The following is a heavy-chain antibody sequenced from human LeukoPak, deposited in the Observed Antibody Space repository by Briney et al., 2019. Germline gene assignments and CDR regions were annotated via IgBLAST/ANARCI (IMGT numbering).Heavy chain of an antibody. J-gene: IGHJ4*02. CDR3: ARGAPRVPAAIGFDY. CDR1: GFTFSSYS. Sequence: HTGGSLRLSCAASGFTFSSYSMNWVRQAPGKGLEWVSYISSSSSIIYYADSVKGRFTISRDNAKNSLYLQMNSLRVEDTAVYYCARGAPRVPAAIGFDYWGQGTLVTVSS. CDR2: ISSSSSII. D-gene: IGHD2-2*01. V-gene: IGHV3-48*01.